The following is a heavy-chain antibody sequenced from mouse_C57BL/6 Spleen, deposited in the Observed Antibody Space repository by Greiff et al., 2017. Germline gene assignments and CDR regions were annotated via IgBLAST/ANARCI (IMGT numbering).Heavy chain of an antibody. CDR2: IDPSDSYT. CDR3: AGWQLRHSYSMDY. Sequence: QVQLQQPGAELVRPGTSVKLSCKASGYTFTSYWMHWVKQRPGQGLEWIGVIDPSDSYTNYNQKFKGKATLTVDTPSSTAYMQLSSLTSADSAVYYSAGWQLRHSYSMDYWGQGTSFTVSS. CDR1: GYTFTSYW. D-gene: IGHD2-1*01. J-gene: IGHJ4*01. V-gene: IGHV1-59*01.